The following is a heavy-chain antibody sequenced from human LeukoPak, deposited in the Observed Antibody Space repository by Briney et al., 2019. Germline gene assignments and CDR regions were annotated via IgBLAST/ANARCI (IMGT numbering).Heavy chain of an antibody. V-gene: IGHV1-24*01. CDR1: GYTLTELS. CDR2: FDPEDGET. CDR3: ATDLRAYSSSTSCYGVGSGFQTDY. D-gene: IGHD2-2*01. Sequence: ASVKVSCKVSGYTLTELSMHWVRQAPGKGLEWMGGFDPEDGETIYAQKFQGRVTMTEDTSTDTAYMELSSLRSEDTAVYYCATDLRAYSSSTSCYGVGSGFQTDYWGQGTLVTVSS. J-gene: IGHJ4*02.